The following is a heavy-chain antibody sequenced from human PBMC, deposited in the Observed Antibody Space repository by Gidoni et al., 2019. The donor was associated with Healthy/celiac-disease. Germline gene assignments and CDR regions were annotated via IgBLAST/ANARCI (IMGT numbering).Heavy chain of an antibody. CDR2: IFHSGST. Sequence: QLQLQESGSGLVKPSQTLSLTCAVSGGSISSGGYSWSWIRQPPGKGLEWIGYIFHSGSTYYNPSLKSRVTISVDRSKNQFSLKLSSVTAADTAVYYCARALVRGVIMTDYYYYYGMDVWGQGTTVTVSS. CDR1: GGSISSGGYS. D-gene: IGHD3-10*01. V-gene: IGHV4-30-2*01. J-gene: IGHJ6*02. CDR3: ARALVRGVIMTDYYYYYGMDV.